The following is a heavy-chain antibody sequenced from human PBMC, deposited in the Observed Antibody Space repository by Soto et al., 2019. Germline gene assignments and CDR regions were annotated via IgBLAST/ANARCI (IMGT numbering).Heavy chain of an antibody. CDR1: GFTFSSYW. Sequence: GGSLRLSCAASGFTFSSYWMHWVRQAPGKGLVWVSRTNSDGSSTSYADSVKGRFTISRDNAKNTLYLQMNSLRAEDTAVYYCARGVDCSGGSCYNSDNWFDPWGQGTLVTVSS. CDR3: ARGVDCSGGSCYNSDNWFDP. J-gene: IGHJ5*02. CDR2: TNSDGSST. D-gene: IGHD2-15*01. V-gene: IGHV3-74*01.